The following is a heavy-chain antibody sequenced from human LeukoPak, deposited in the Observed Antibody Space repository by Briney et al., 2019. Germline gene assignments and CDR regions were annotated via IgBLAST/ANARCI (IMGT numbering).Heavy chain of an antibody. J-gene: IGHJ3*02. D-gene: IGHD2-8*01. CDR1: GYTFTSYG. CDR2: ISAYNGNT. CDR3: ARGPNIVLMVYANGGAFDI. Sequence: ASVKVSCKASGYTFTSYGISWVRQAPGQGLEWMGWISAYNGNTNYAQKLQGRVTMTTDTSTSTAYMELRSLRSDDTAVYYCARGPNIVLMVYANGGAFDIWGQGTMVTVSS. V-gene: IGHV1-18*01.